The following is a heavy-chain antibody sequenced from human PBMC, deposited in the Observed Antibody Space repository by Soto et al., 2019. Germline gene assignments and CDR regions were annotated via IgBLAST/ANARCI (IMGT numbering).Heavy chain of an antibody. V-gene: IGHV3-23*01. Sequence: GGSLRLSCAASGFTFSSVAMSWVRQAPGKGLEWVSTFSGYGGNTFYADSVKGRFTISRDNSKNSLYLQMNSLRDEDTALYYCARVRPGDYAADYWGQGTQVTVSS. CDR1: GFTFSSVA. CDR2: FSGYGGNT. J-gene: IGHJ4*02. D-gene: IGHD4-17*01. CDR3: ARVRPGDYAADY.